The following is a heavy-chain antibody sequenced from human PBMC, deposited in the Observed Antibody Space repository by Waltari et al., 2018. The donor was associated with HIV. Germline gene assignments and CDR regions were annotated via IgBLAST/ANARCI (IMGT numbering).Heavy chain of an antibody. CDR3: ASTHCSSTSCYADWYFDL. CDR2: IYYSGGA. D-gene: IGHD2-2*01. J-gene: IGHJ2*01. Sequence: QVQLQESGPGLVKPSQTLSLTCTVSGGSISSGGYYWSRIRQHPGKGQGWIGYIYYSGGASHNPSLNSGVTRSVNTSKNQFSLKLSSVTAADTAVYYCASTHCSSTSCYADWYFDLWGRGTLVTVSS. V-gene: IGHV4-31*03. CDR1: GGSISSGGYY.